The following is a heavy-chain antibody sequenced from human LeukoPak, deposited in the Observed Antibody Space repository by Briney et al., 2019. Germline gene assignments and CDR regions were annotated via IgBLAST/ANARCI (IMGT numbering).Heavy chain of an antibody. Sequence: SETLSLTCTVSGGSISSYYWSWIRQPPGKGLEWIGEINHSGSTNYNPSLKSRVTISVDTSKNQFSLKLSSVTAADTAVYYCARGTSSWYIYWFDPWGQGTLVTVSS. CDR2: INHSGST. CDR1: GGSISSYY. CDR3: ARGTSSWYIYWFDP. J-gene: IGHJ5*02. V-gene: IGHV4-34*01. D-gene: IGHD6-13*01.